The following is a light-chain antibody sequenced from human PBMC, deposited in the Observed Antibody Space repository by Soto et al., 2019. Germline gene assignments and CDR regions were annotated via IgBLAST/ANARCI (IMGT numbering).Light chain of an antibody. CDR3: QQYYSAPET. V-gene: IGKV4-1*01. Sequence: DIVMTQSPDSLAVSLGERASINCKSSQSVLYSSNNKNNLAWYQQKPVQPPKLLIFWASTRDSGVPDRFSGSGSGTDFTLTISGLQAEDVAVYYCQQYYSAPETFGQGTRVEIK. CDR2: WAS. CDR1: QSVLYSSNNKNN. J-gene: IGKJ1*01.